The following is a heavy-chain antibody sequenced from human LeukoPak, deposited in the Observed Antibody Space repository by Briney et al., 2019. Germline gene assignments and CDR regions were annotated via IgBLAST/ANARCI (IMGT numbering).Heavy chain of an antibody. D-gene: IGHD1-26*01. Sequence: GGSLRLSCAASVFTFSRYWRYGVRQAPGKGLVWVSRLNSDGSSTNYADSVRGRFTISRDNARNTVYLQMNSLRAEDTGVYYCATARGWGAAIFWGQGTLVTVSS. CDR3: ATARGWGAAIF. J-gene: IGHJ4*02. CDR2: LNSDGSST. V-gene: IGHV3-74*01. CDR1: VFTFSRYW.